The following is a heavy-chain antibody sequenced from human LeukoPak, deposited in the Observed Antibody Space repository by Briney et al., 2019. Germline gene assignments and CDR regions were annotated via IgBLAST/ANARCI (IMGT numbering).Heavy chain of an antibody. CDR1: GGSISSGDYY. CDR2: IYYSGVT. J-gene: IGHJ4*02. Sequence: SQTLSLTCTVSGGSISSGDYYWSWIRQHPGKGLEWIGYIYYSGVTYYNPSLKSRVTISVDTSKNQFSLKLSSVTAADTAVYYCARAPRDTNSWYYFDYWGQGTLVSVSS. CDR3: ARAPRDTNSWYYFDY. V-gene: IGHV4-31*02. D-gene: IGHD5-18*01.